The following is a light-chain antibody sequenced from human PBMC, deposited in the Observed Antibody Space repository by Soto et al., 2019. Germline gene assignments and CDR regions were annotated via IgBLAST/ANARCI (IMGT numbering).Light chain of an antibody. CDR1: SSDIGGYNY. CDR2: EVS. V-gene: IGLV2-14*01. Sequence: QSALTQPASVSGSPGQSITISCIGTSSDIGGYNYVSWYQQHPGKAPKVMISEVSNRPSGVSNRFSGSKSGNMASLTISGLQAEDEAEYYCSSYTNINTRACVFGTGTKVTVL. J-gene: IGLJ1*01. CDR3: SSYTNINTRACV.